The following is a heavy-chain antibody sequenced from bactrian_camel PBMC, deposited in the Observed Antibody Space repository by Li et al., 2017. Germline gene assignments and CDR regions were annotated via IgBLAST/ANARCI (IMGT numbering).Heavy chain of an antibody. V-gene: IGHV3S1*01. J-gene: IGHJ4*01. CDR1: GVDSSDF. CDR2: IHSSDGST. D-gene: IGHD3*01. Sequence: HVQLVESGGGLVQPGGSLRLSCAASGVDSSDFMGWFRQPPGKDREGVATIHSSDGSTYLSDSVKGRFTISRDNAKNTLDLQMNILKTEDTAVYYCAADPLRSGSWGVGQGTQVTVS.